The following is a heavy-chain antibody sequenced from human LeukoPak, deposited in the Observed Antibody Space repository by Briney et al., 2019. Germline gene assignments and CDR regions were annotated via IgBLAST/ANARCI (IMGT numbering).Heavy chain of an antibody. CDR1: GFTFDDHG. V-gene: IGHV3-20*04. CDR2: ITWNGGTT. J-gene: IGHJ6*02. Sequence: GGSLGLSCAASGFTFDDHGMNWVRQAPGKGMEWVSGITWNGGTTGYADSVRGRFTISRDNAKNTLYLQMNTPRVEDTAVYYCTRDLMDYDVSTGLHHYYMDVWGQGTTVTVSS. CDR3: TRDLMDYDVSTGLHHYYMDV. D-gene: IGHD3-9*01.